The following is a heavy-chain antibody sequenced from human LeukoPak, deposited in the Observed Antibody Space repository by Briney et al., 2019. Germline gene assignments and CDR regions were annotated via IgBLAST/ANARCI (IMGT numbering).Heavy chain of an antibody. D-gene: IGHD2-2*01. CDR2: IRYDGSNK. CDR1: GFTFSSYG. CDR3: AKVRGVVVVPAALR. V-gene: IGHV3-30*02. Sequence: GGSLRLSCAASGFTFSSYGMHWVRQAPGKGLEWVAFIRYDGSNKYYADSVKGRFTISRDNSKNTLYLQMNSLRAEDTAVYYCAKVRGVVVVPAALRWGQGTLVTVSS. J-gene: IGHJ4*02.